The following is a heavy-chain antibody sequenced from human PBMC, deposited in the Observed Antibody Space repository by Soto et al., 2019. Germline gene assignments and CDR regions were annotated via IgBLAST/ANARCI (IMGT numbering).Heavy chain of an antibody. J-gene: IGHJ6*03. CDR2: IWYDGSNK. CDR1: GFTFSSYG. V-gene: IGHV3-33*01. CDR3: ARDTDDYGDYFRSNYYYYYYMDV. Sequence: PGGSLRLSCAASGFTFSSYGMHWVRQAPGKGLEWVAVIWYDGSNKYYADSVKGRFTISRDNSKNTLYLQMNSLRAEDTAVYYCARDTDDYGDYFRSNYYYYYYMDVWGKATTVTVSS. D-gene: IGHD4-17*01.